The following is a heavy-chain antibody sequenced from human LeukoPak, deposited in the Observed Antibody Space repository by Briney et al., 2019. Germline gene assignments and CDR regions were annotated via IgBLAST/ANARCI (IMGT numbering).Heavy chain of an antibody. CDR3: ATDRAWFDP. Sequence: AGGSLTLSCAASGITFSTAWMSWFRQAPGKGLEWVGRIKSKIGGATADYAAPVKDRLTISRDDSKNTLYLQMNSLKTEDTAVYYCATDRAWFDPWGQGTLVTVSS. D-gene: IGHD3-10*01. V-gene: IGHV3-15*01. CDR2: IKSKIGGATA. CDR1: GITFSTAW. J-gene: IGHJ5*02.